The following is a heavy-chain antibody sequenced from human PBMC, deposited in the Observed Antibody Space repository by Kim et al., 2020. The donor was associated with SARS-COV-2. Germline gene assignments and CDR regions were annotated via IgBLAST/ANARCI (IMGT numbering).Heavy chain of an antibody. J-gene: IGHJ4*02. Sequence: ASVKVSCKASGYTFTSYDINWVRQATGQGLEWMGWMNPNSGNTGYAQKFQGRVTMTRNTSISTAYMELSSLRSEDTAVYYCARVGGMYSSSSGLVDFWGQGTLVTVSS. D-gene: IGHD6-6*01. CDR3: ARVGGMYSSSSGLVDF. V-gene: IGHV1-8*01. CDR2: MNPNSGNT. CDR1: GYTFTSYD.